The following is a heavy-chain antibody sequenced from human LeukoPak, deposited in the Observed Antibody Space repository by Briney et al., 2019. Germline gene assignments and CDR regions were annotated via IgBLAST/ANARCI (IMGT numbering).Heavy chain of an antibody. Sequence: SGTLSLTCAVSGGSISSSNWWSWVRQPPGKGLEWIGEIYHSGSTNYNPSLKSRVTISVDKSKNQFSLKLSSVTAADTAVYYCARDSPDIAAAGTYYYYGMDVWGQGTTVTVSS. CDR3: ARDSPDIAAAGTYYYYGMDV. J-gene: IGHJ6*02. CDR2: IYHSGST. CDR1: GGSISSSNW. D-gene: IGHD6-13*01. V-gene: IGHV4-4*02.